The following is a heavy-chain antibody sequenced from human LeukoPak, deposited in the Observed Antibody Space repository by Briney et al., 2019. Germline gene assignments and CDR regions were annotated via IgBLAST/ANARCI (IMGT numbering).Heavy chain of an antibody. J-gene: IGHJ4*02. V-gene: IGHV1-69*13. CDR3: ARVHYDYVWGSYRPLYYFDY. Sequence: EASVTVSCKASGGTFSSYAISWVRQAPGQGLEWMGGIIPIFGTANYAQKFQGRVTITADESTSTAYMELSSLRSEDTAVYYCARVHYDYVWGSYRPLYYFDYWGQGTLVTVSS. CDR2: IIPIFGTA. CDR1: GGTFSSYA. D-gene: IGHD3-16*02.